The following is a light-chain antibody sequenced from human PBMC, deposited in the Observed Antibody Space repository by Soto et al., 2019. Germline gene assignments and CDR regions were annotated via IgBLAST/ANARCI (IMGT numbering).Light chain of an antibody. J-gene: IGKJ5*01. CDR1: QSIYNK. Sequence: ERVMTQSPATLSVSPGERVTLSCRASQSIYNKVAWYQQKPGQAPRLLIYGASTRATGISARFSGSGSGTEFTLTISSLQSEDFAVYYCQQYNNWPPITFGQGTRLEVK. V-gene: IGKV3-15*01. CDR3: QQYNNWPPIT. CDR2: GAS.